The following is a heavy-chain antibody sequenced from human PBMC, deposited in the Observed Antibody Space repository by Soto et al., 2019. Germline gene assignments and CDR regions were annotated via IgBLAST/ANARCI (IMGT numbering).Heavy chain of an antibody. J-gene: IGHJ3*02. Sequence: SVKVSCKASGGTFSSYTISWVRQAPGQGLEWMGRIIPILGIANYAQKFQGRVTITADKSTSTAYMELSSLRSEDTAVYYCAREAGDTDAFDIWGQGTMVTVSS. CDR3: AREAGDTDAFDI. CDR2: IIPILGIA. D-gene: IGHD7-27*01. CDR1: GGTFSSYT. V-gene: IGHV1-69*04.